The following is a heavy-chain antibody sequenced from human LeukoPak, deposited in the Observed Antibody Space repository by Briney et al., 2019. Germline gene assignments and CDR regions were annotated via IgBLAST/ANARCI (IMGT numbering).Heavy chain of an antibody. D-gene: IGHD3-22*01. V-gene: IGHV3-30*02. CDR3: AKDPENNGYSDGSFDS. J-gene: IGHJ4*02. CDR1: GFTFSSFG. CDR2: IRSDGSHK. Sequence: GGSLRLSCAASGFTFSSFGMYWVRQAPGKGLEWVAFIRSDGSHKYYGDSVKGRFTISRDNSKNTLYLQMNSLRAEDTDVYYCAKDPENNGYSDGSFDSWGQGTLVTVSS.